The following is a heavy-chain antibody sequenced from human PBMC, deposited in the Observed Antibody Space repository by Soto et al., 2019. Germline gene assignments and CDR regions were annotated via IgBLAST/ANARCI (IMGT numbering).Heavy chain of an antibody. Sequence: ASVKVSCKVSGYTLTELSMHWVRQAPGKGLEWMGGFDPEDGETIYAQKFQGRVTTTEDTSTDTAYMELSSLRSEDTAVYYCATYLPKQQLVRRMNYYYGMDVWGQGTTVTVSS. D-gene: IGHD6-13*01. V-gene: IGHV1-24*01. CDR2: FDPEDGET. J-gene: IGHJ6*02. CDR1: GYTLTELS. CDR3: ATYLPKQQLVRRMNYYYGMDV.